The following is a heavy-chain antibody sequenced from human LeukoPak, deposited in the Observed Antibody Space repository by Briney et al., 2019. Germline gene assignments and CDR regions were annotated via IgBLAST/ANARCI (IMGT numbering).Heavy chain of an antibody. J-gene: IGHJ4*02. CDR3: ASSRWRYGSVDY. Sequence: SETLSLTCTVSGGSISSNNYYWGWFRQPPGKGLEWIASIYYSASTYYNPSLKSRVTISEDTSKNQFSLRLSSVTAADTAVYYCASSRWRYGSVDYWGQGTLVTVSS. V-gene: IGHV4-39*07. CDR1: GGSISSNNYY. D-gene: IGHD3-10*01. CDR2: IYYSAST.